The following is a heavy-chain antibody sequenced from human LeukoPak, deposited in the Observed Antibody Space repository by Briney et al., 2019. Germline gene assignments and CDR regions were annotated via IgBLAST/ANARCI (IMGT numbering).Heavy chain of an antibody. CDR1: GGSISTYY. V-gene: IGHV4-4*08. CDR3: ARSPHNSAWYEKWFDP. D-gene: IGHD6-19*01. J-gene: IGHJ5*02. CDR2: ISASGGT. Sequence: SETLSLTCTASGGSISTYYWSWIRQPPGKGLEWIADISASGGTNYNPSLESRVTVSMDSSKNQFSLKLSSVTAADTAVFYCARSPHNSAWYEKWFDPWGQGTLVTVSS.